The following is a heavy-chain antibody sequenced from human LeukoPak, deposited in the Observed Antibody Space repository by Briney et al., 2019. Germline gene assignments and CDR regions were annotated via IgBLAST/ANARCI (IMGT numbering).Heavy chain of an antibody. CDR2: IHYSGST. Sequence: PSQTLSFTCTVSGGSIRSGDYYWSWIRQPPGKGLEWIGYIHYSGSTSYNPSLKSRVTISVDTSKNQFSLKLTSVTAADTAVYYCARVPAPYAYDTSGYDSWGQGTLVTVSS. CDR1: GGSIRSGDYY. CDR3: ARVPAPYAYDTSGYDS. D-gene: IGHD3-22*01. V-gene: IGHV4-30-4*01. J-gene: IGHJ4*02.